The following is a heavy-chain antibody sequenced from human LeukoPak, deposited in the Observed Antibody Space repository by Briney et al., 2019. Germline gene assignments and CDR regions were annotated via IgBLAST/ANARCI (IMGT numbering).Heavy chain of an antibody. CDR2: INHSGST. Sequence: PSETLSLTCAVYGGSFSGYYWSWIRQPPGEGLEWIGEINHSGSTNYNPSLKSRVTISVDTSKNQFSLKLSSVTAADTAVYYCARVKYDYVWGSYRYPTLFDYWGQGTLVTVSS. V-gene: IGHV4-34*01. CDR1: GGSFSGYY. D-gene: IGHD3-16*02. J-gene: IGHJ4*02. CDR3: ARVKYDYVWGSYRYPTLFDY.